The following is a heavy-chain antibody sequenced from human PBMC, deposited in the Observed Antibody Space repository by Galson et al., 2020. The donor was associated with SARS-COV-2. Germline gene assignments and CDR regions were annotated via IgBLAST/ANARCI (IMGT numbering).Heavy chain of an antibody. Sequence: GESLKISCAASGFTFNIYAMSWVRQAPGKGLEWVSAISASGETTYYSAAVKGRFTFTRDNSKDTLYLQLNNLRAEDTAVYYCAKEPGPDYYGAAIDYWGRGTQVTVSS. CDR1: GFTFNIYA. V-gene: IGHV3-23*01. CDR2: ISASGETT. J-gene: IGHJ4*02. CDR3: AKEPGPDYYGAAIDY. D-gene: IGHD3-10*01.